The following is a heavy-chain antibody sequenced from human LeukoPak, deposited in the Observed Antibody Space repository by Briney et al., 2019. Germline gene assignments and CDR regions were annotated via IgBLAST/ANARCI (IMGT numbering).Heavy chain of an antibody. CDR2: IIPIFGTA. CDR1: GGTFSSYA. Sequence: ASVKVSCKASGGTFSSYAISWVRQAPGQGLEWMGGIIPIFGTANYAQKFQGRVTITADESTSTAYMELSSLRSEDTAVYYCARSSTAGWTGGGDSWGQGPLVTVSS. J-gene: IGHJ5*02. V-gene: IGHV1-69*01. CDR3: ARSSTAGWTGGGDS. D-gene: IGHD3-16*01.